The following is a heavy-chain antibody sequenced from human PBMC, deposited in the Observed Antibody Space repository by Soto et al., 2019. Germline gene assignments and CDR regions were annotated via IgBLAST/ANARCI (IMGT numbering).Heavy chain of an antibody. V-gene: IGHV1-58*02. J-gene: IGHJ4*02. CDR2: IVVGSGNT. CDR1: GFTFTSSA. D-gene: IGHD5-12*01. Sequence: GASVKVSCKASGFTFTSSAMQWVRQARGQRLEWIGWIVVGSGNTNYAQKFQERVTITRDMSTSTAYMELSSLRSEDTAVYYCAAWDIVATKHFDYWGQGTLVTVSS. CDR3: AAWDIVATKHFDY.